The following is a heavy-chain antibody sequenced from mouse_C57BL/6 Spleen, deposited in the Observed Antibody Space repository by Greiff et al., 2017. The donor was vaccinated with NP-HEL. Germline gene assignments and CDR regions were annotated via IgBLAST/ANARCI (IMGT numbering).Heavy chain of an antibody. Sequence: QVQLKQSGAELVRPGASVTLSCKASGYTFTDYEMHWVKQTPVHGLEWIGAIDPETGGTAYNQKFKGKAILTADKSSSTAYMELRGLTSEDSAVYYCTRRYAMDYWGKGTSVTVSS. CDR3: TRRYAMDY. D-gene: IGHD2-14*01. V-gene: IGHV1-15*01. CDR2: IDPETGGT. CDR1: GYTFTDYE. J-gene: IGHJ4*01.